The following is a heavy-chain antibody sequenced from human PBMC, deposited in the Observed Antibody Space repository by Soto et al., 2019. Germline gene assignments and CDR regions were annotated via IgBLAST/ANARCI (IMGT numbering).Heavy chain of an antibody. J-gene: IGHJ4*02. CDR1: GITFSNDV. Sequence: EVLLLESGGGLIQPGGSLRLSCAASGITFSNDVMTWVRQASGKGLEXXXTIGHDGTVTHYADSVKGRFTISRDNSKXXXXXXXXXXXXXXXXXXXXXXXXXXXXXXXXXXFDYWGQGTTLTVSS. V-gene: IGHV3-23*01. CDR3: XXXXXXXXXXXXXXFDY. CDR2: IGHDGTVT.